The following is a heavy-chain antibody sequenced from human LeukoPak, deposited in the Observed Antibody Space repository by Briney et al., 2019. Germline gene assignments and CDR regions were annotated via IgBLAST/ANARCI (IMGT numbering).Heavy chain of an antibody. CDR3: ARDFAF. Sequence: SETLSLTCTVSGGSISSGSYYWSWIRQPAGKGLEWIGRISTSGSTNYNPSLQIRVTISVDTSKNQFSLKLSSVTAADTAVYYCARDFAFWGQGTLVTVSS. V-gene: IGHV4-61*02. CDR2: ISTSGST. J-gene: IGHJ4*02. CDR1: GGSISSGSYY.